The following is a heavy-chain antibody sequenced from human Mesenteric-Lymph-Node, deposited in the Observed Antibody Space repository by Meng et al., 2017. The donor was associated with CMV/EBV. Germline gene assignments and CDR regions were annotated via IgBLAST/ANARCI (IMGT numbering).Heavy chain of an antibody. CDR2: IESSGDTI. V-gene: IGHV3-48*03. Sequence: GGSLRLSCAASGFTFSNYEMNWVRQAPGKGLEWVSCIESSGDTIYYADSVKGRFTISRDNAQKSLFLQMDSLRAEDTAVYYCARGGWLRCSRSSCYQDYSGMDVWGQGTTVTVSS. J-gene: IGHJ6*02. CDR1: GFTFSNYE. CDR3: ARGGWLRCSRSSCYQDYSGMDV. D-gene: IGHD2-2*01.